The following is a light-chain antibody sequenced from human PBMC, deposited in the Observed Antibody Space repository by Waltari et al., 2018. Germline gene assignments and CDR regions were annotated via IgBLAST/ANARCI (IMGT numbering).Light chain of an antibody. CDR1: QGITND. V-gene: IGKV1-NL1*01. CDR2: EAS. CDR3: QHYYNTPFT. Sequence: DIQITQSPSSLSASIGDRVTITCRASQGITNDLAWYQQKPGETPRLLIYEASSLQSGIPSRFSGSGSGTDFTLTISSLQSEDFATYYCQHYYNTPFTFGPGTKLDIK. J-gene: IGKJ3*01.